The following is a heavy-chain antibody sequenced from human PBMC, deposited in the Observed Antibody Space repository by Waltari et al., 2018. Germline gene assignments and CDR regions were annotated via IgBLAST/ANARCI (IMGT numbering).Heavy chain of an antibody. D-gene: IGHD1-26*01. Sequence: EVQLVESGGGLVQPGGSLRLSCVASGFTFSSYWMHWLRQAPGKGLVWVSGTNSDGRSTSYADSVKGRFTISRDNAKNTLHLQMNSLRAEDTAVYYCARAVGATSPGYWGQGTLVTVSS. CDR3: ARAVGATSPGY. V-gene: IGHV3-74*01. CDR2: TNSDGRST. J-gene: IGHJ4*02. CDR1: GFTFSSYW.